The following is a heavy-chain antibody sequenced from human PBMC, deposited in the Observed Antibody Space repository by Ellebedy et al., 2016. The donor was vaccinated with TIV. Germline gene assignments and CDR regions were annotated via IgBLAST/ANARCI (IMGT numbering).Heavy chain of an antibody. CDR2: ISSSSSYI. CDR3: ACGITGTPTWFDP. D-gene: IGHD1-20*01. CDR1: GFTFSSYS. V-gene: IGHV3-21*01. Sequence: PGGSLRLSCAASGFTFSSYSMNWVRQAPGKGLEWVSSISSSSSYIYYADSVKGRFTISRDNAKNSLYLQMNSLRAEDTAVYYWACGITGTPTWFDPWGQGTLVTVFS. J-gene: IGHJ5*02.